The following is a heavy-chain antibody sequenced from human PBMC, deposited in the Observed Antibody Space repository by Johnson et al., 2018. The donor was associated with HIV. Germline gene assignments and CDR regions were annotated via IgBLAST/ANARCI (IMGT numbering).Heavy chain of an antibody. CDR3: AKDRNWGASGGFDI. D-gene: IGHD7-27*01. CDR1: GFTFSSYA. Sequence: QVQLVESGGGVVQPERSLRLSCAASGFTFSSYAMHWVRQAPGKGLEWVACISYDGSNKHYAGSVKGRFTISRDNSKNTLYLQMNSLRADDTAVYYCAKDRNWGASGGFDIWGQGTMLTVSS. CDR2: ISYDGSNK. V-gene: IGHV3-30*04. J-gene: IGHJ3*02.